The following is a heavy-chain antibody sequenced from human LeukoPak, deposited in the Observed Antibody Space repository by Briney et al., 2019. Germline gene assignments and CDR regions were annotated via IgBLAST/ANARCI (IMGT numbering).Heavy chain of an antibody. CDR2: IYYSGST. V-gene: IGHV4-39*07. CDR1: GGSISSSSYY. D-gene: IGHD3-16*01. Sequence: SETLSLTCTVSGGSISSSSYYWGWIRQPPGKGLEWIGSIYYSGSTYYNPSLKSRVTISVDTSKNQFSLKLSSVTAADTAVYYCARGGWFDPWGQGTLVTVSS. CDR3: ARGGWFDP. J-gene: IGHJ5*02.